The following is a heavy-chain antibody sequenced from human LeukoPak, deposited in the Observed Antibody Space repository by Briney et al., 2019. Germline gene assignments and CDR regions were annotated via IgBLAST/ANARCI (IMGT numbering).Heavy chain of an antibody. D-gene: IGHD2-2*01. V-gene: IGHV3-23*01. J-gene: IGHJ5*02. CDR2: ISGSDGST. CDR3: ARGIGSCSSITCPGGWFDP. Sequence: GGSLRLSCAASGFTFSSYAMSWVRQAPGKGLEWVSTISGSDGSTYYADSVKGRFTISRDNSKNTLYLQMNSLRAEDTALYNCARGIGSCSSITCPGGWFDPWGQGTLVTVSS. CDR1: GFTFSSYA.